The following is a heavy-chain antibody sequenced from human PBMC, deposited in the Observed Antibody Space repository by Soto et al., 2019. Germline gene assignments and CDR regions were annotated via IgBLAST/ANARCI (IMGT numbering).Heavy chain of an antibody. V-gene: IGHV4-34*01. D-gene: IGHD6-13*01. CDR3: ARTYSSSWSPFDY. Sequence: TSETLSLTCAVYGGSFIGYYWSWIRQPPGKGLEWIGEINQSGSTNYNPSLKSRVTISIDTSKNQFSLKLSSVTAADTAVYYCARTYSSSWSPFDYWGQGTLVTVS. CDR1: GGSFIGYY. CDR2: INQSGST. J-gene: IGHJ4*02.